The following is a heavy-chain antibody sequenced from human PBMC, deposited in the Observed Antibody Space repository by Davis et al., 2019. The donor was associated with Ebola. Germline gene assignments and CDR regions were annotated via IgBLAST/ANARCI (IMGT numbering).Heavy chain of an antibody. CDR2: ISGSGGRT. CDR3: AKDQWEDDYWYFDH. V-gene: IGHV3-23*01. D-gene: IGHD1-26*01. Sequence: GESLKISCAVSGFTFSSYHMTWVRQAPGKGLEWVSAISGSGGRTNYADSVKGRFTISRDNSKNTLYLQMNSPRAEDTAVYYCAKDQWEDDYWYFDHWGRGTLVTVSS. J-gene: IGHJ2*01. CDR1: GFTFSSYH.